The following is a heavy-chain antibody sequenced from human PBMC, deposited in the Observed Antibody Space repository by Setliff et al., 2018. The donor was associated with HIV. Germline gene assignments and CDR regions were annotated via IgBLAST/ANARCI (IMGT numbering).Heavy chain of an antibody. D-gene: IGHD2-2*01. CDR3: AHSYCSSTSCYPHYYYYMDV. CDR1: GFSLTTSGVG. J-gene: IGHJ6*03. CDR2: IYWDDDT. V-gene: IGHV2-5*02. Sequence: SGPTLVNPTQTLTLTCTFSGFSLTTSGVGVGWIRQSPGEAPEWLAMIYWDDDTRYSPSLESRLTITKDTSKNQVVLTMTNMDPVDTATYYCAHSYCSSTSCYPHYYYYMDVWGKGTTVTVSS.